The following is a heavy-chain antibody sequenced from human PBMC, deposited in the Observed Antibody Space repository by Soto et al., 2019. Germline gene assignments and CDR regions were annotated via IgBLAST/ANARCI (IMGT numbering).Heavy chain of an antibody. CDR2: IYYSGST. Sequence: SETLSLTCTVSGGSISSGGYYWSWIRQHPGKGLEWIGYIYYSGSTYYNPSLKSRVTISVDTSKNQFSLKLSSVTAADTAVYYCARDYPISIAAAGYGMDVWGQGTTVTVSS. CDR3: ARDYPISIAAAGYGMDV. V-gene: IGHV4-31*03. D-gene: IGHD6-13*01. CDR1: GGSISSGGYY. J-gene: IGHJ6*02.